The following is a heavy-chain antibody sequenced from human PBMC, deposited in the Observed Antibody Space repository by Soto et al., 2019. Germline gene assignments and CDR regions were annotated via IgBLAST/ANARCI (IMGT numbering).Heavy chain of an antibody. CDR3: ARDVGFFYDDTPAGHFDF. CDR1: GVSISTSHW. J-gene: IGHJ4*02. V-gene: IGHV4-4*02. D-gene: IGHD3-22*01. CDR2: IHHSGST. Sequence: SETLSLTCTVSGVSISTSHWWSWVRQPPGQGLDWIGEIHHSGSTKFNPSLKSRVTISVDKSKSQFSLKLSSVTAADTAIYYCARDVGFFYDDTPAGHFDFWGQGTLVTVSS.